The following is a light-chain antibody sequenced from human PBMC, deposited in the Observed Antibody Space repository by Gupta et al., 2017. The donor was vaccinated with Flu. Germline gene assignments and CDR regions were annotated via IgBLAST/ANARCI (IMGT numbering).Light chain of an antibody. CDR1: QTIHPTY. V-gene: IGKV3-20*01. Sequence: IVLTQSPGTLSSSPGERATLSCRASQTIHPTYLAWYQQKPGQSPRLLIYGATNRAADVPDRFSGSGSGTDFTLTISRLEPEDFAMYYCQQYVNSPWTFGQGTKVEIK. J-gene: IGKJ1*01. CDR3: QQYVNSPWT. CDR2: GAT.